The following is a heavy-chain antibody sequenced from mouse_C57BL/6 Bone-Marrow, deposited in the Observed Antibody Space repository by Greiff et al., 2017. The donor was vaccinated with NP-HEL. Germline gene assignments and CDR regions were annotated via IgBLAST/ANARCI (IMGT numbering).Heavy chain of an antibody. Sequence: QVQLQQPGAELVRPGSSVKLSCKASGYTFTSYWMHWVKPRPIQGLEWIGNIDPSDSETHYNQKFKDKATLTVDKSSSTAYMQLSSLTSEDSAVYYCARRGVAWFAYWGQGTLVTVSA. CDR3: ARRGVAWFAY. CDR1: GYTFTSYW. V-gene: IGHV1-52*01. J-gene: IGHJ3*01. CDR2: IDPSDSET.